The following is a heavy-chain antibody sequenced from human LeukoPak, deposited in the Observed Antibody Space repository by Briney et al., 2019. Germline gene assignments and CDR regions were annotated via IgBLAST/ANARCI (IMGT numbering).Heavy chain of an antibody. J-gene: IGHJ3*02. CDR2: ISSSSSYI. Sequence: PGGSLRLSCAASGFTFSSYSMNWVRQAPGKGLEWVSSISSSSSYIYYADSVKGRFTISRDNAKNSLYLQMNSLRGEDTAVYYCARNYYDILTGYYTDAFDIWGQGTMVTVSS. V-gene: IGHV3-21*01. D-gene: IGHD3-9*01. CDR1: GFTFSSYS. CDR3: ARNYYDILTGYYTDAFDI.